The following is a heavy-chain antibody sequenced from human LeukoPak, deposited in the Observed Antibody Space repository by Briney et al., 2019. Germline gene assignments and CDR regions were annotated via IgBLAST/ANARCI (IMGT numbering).Heavy chain of an antibody. CDR3: ARLWFGELCKAFGI. CDR2: ISGSGGST. D-gene: IGHD3-10*01. V-gene: IGHV3-23*01. CDR1: GFTFSSYA. J-gene: IGHJ3*02. Sequence: QTGGSLRLSCAASGFTFSSYAMSWVRQAPVKGLEWVSAISGSGGSTYYADSVKGRFTISRDNSKNTLYLQMNSLRAEDTAVYYCARLWFGELCKAFGIWGQGTMVTVSS.